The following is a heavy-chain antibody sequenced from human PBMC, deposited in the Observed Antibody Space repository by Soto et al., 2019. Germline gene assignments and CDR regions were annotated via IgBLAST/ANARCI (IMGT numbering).Heavy chain of an antibody. D-gene: IGHD2-8*01. V-gene: IGHV4-4*02. CDR1: SGSIGTTNW. CDR3: ARRTWGMDV. Sequence: QVQLQESGPGLVKPSGTLSLTCAVSSGSIGTTNWWRWVRQTPGKGLEWIGEIFHSGNTYYNPSLASRVTISVDTSKNQFSLNLRSVTAADTAVYSCARRTWGMDVWGQGTTVTVSS. CDR2: IFHSGNT. J-gene: IGHJ6*02.